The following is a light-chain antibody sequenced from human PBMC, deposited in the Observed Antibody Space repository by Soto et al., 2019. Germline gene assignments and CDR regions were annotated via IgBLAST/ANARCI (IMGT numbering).Light chain of an antibody. J-gene: IGKJ1*01. Sequence: IVMTQSPATLSVSPWERATLSCRASQRVSSNLAGYQQKPGQAPRLLLYGASTRATGSPARVSGRGAGTECTLTISSLQSEDFAVDYCQQYKNWPPTFGQGTKVDIK. CDR3: QQYKNWPPT. V-gene: IGKV3-15*01. CDR1: QRVSSN. CDR2: GAS.